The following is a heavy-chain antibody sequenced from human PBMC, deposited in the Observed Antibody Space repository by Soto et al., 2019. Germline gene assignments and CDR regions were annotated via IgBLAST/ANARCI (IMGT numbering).Heavy chain of an antibody. CDR2: INHSGYT. Sequence: QVQLQQWGAGLLKPSETLSLTCAVYGGSFRGYYWSWIRQPPGKGLEWIAEINHSGYTNYNPSLKSRVTISVDTSKNQFSLKLSSVIAADTAVYFCARLGFCSGDSCARDSWGQGTLVTVSS. V-gene: IGHV4-34*01. CDR3: ARLGFCSGDSCARDS. J-gene: IGHJ4*02. CDR1: GGSFRGYY. D-gene: IGHD2-15*01.